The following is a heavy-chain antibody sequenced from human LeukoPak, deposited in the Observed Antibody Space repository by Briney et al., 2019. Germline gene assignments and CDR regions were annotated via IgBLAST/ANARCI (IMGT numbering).Heavy chain of an antibody. J-gene: IGHJ6*02. V-gene: IGHV1-2*02. CDR2: INPNSGGT. CDR1: GYTFTGYY. CDR3: ARDYSSGYYYYYGMDV. D-gene: IGHD6-19*01. Sequence: ASVKVSCKASGYTFTGYYMHWVRQAPGQGLEWMGWINPNSGGTNYAQKFQGGVTMTRDTSISTAYMELSRLRSDDTAVYYCARDYSSGYYYYYGMDVWGQGTTVTVSS.